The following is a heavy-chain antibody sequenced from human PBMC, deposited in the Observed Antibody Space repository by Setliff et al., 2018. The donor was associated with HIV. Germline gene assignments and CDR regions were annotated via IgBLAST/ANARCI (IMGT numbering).Heavy chain of an antibody. CDR3: ATFEYSSSSALDY. CDR1: GGSINRGTYY. D-gene: IGHD6-6*01. CDR2: IYITGDT. J-gene: IGHJ4*02. Sequence: SETLSLTCSVSGGSINRGTYYWTWIRQSAGKGLEWIGHIYITGDTDYNPSLKSRVTISVDTSKNQFSLKLTSVTAADTAVYYCATFEYSSSSALDYWGQGTLVTVSS. V-gene: IGHV4-61*09.